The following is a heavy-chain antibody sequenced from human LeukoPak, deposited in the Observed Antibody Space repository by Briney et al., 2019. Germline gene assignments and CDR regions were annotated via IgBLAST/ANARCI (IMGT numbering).Heavy chain of an antibody. CDR2: IYYSGNT. D-gene: IGHD3-10*01. V-gene: IGHV4-30-4*01. Sequence: SQTLSLTCTVSGGSISSGDYYWSWIRQPPGKGLEWIGYIYYSGNTYYNPSLKSRVTISVDTSENQFSLKLSSVTAADTAVYYCARAPNYGSGRPYPDYWGQGTLVTVSS. CDR1: GGSISSGDYY. CDR3: ARAPNYGSGRPYPDY. J-gene: IGHJ4*02.